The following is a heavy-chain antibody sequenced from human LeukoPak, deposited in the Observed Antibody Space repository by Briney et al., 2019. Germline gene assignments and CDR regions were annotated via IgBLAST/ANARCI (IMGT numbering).Heavy chain of an antibody. CDR2: ITPKSGDT. J-gene: IGHJ4*02. CDR1: GYTFSDFF. V-gene: IGHV1-2*02. CDR3: ARVRLADERAWAY. D-gene: IGHD3-3*02. Sequence: VASVKVSCKASGYTFSDFFIHWARQAPGQGLEYVGWITPKSGDTYSPQRFQGRVTMTRDASISTAYMELSSLRSDDTAVYFCARVRLADERAWAYWGQGTLVTVSS.